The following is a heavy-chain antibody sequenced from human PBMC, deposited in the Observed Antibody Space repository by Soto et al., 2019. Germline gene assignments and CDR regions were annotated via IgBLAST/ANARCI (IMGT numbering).Heavy chain of an antibody. Sequence: GSLRLSCAASGFTFSSYGMHWVRQAPGKGLEWVAVISYDGSNKYYADSVKGRFTISRDNSKNTLYLQMNSLRAEDTAVYYCAKVLSTVTTTFDYWGQGTLVTVSS. CDR1: GFTFSSYG. J-gene: IGHJ4*02. CDR2: ISYDGSNK. V-gene: IGHV3-30*18. CDR3: AKVLSTVTTTFDY. D-gene: IGHD4-17*01.